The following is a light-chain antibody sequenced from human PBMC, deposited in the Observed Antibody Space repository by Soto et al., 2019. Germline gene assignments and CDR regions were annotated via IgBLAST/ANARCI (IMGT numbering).Light chain of an antibody. CDR1: SSDVGGYNY. V-gene: IGLV2-14*01. J-gene: IGLJ1*01. CDR2: DVS. CDR3: SSYTSSSTLLDV. Sequence: QSALTQPASVSGSPGPSITLSCTGTSSDVGGYNYVSWYQQHPVKAPKLMIYDVSNRPSGVSNRFSGSKSGNTASLTISGLQAEDEADYYCSSYTSSSTLLDVFGTGTKLTVL.